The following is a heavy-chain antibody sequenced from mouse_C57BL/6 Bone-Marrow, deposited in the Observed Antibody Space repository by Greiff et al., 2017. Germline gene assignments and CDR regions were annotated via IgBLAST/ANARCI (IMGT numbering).Heavy chain of an antibody. J-gene: IGHJ1*03. D-gene: IGHD1-1*01. Sequence: EVQLQQSGPELVKPGASVKISCKASGYTFTDYYMNWVKQSHGKSLEWIGDINPNNGGTSYNQKFKGKATLTVDKSSSTAYMELRSLTSEDSAVYYCARPPSITTVALDVWGTGTTVTVSS. CDR3: ARPPSITTVALDV. CDR2: INPNNGGT. V-gene: IGHV1-26*01. CDR1: GYTFTDYY.